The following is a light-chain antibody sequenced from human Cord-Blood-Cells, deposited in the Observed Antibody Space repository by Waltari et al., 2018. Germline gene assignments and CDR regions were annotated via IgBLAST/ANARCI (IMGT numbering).Light chain of an antibody. V-gene: IGKV1-5*01. Sequence: DIQMTQSPSTLSASVGDRVTITCRASQSISSWVAWYQQKPGKAPKLLIYDASSLESGVPSRFSGSGSGTEFTLTISSLQPYDFATYYCQQYNSYPWTFGQGNKVEIK. CDR3: QQYNSYPWT. CDR2: DAS. CDR1: QSISSW. J-gene: IGKJ1*01.